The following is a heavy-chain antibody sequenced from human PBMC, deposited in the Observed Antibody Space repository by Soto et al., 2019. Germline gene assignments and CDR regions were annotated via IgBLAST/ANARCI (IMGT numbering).Heavy chain of an antibody. J-gene: IGHJ4*02. Sequence: NPSETLSLTCAVYGGSFSGYYWTWIRQPPGKGLEWIGESDHSGSTKYNPSLKSRVATSIDTSKSQFSLRLSSVTAADTAVYYCARVVGRLCSGGVCTHTAFDHWGQGTPVTVSS. D-gene: IGHD2-15*01. CDR3: ARVVGRLCSGGVCTHTAFDH. V-gene: IGHV4-34*01. CDR1: GGSFSGYY. CDR2: SDHSGST.